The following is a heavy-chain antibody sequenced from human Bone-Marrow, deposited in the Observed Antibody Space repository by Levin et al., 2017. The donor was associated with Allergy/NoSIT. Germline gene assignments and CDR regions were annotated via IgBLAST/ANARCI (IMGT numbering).Heavy chain of an antibody. J-gene: IGHJ4*02. Sequence: PSETLSLTCAVFGGSFSGYHWSWIRQPPGKGLEWIGSIKHSGDTKYNPSLKSRVTLSVDTSKTQLSLRLRSMTAADTAVYYCARGSHIVATTDYFDYWGQGTPVSVSS. D-gene: IGHD5-12*01. CDR3: ARGSHIVATTDYFDY. CDR1: GGSFSGYH. V-gene: IGHV4-34*01. CDR2: IKHSGDT.